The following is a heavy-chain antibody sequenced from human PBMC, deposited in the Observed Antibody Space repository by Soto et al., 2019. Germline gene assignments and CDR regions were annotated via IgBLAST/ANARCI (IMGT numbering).Heavy chain of an antibody. Sequence: EVHLVESGGGVVQPGGSLRLSCAASGFTFGTYWMSWVRQDPGKGLEWLATIKRDSSEKKYVGSVRGRFTVSRDNAKNSLYLQLDSLRAEDAAVYFRARDSGDGSGRSVNHYIYYWGHGTLVTVSS. J-gene: IGHJ4*01. CDR3: ARDSGDGSGRSVNHYIYY. D-gene: IGHD3-10*01. CDR2: IKRDSSEK. CDR1: GFTFGTYW. V-gene: IGHV3-7*01.